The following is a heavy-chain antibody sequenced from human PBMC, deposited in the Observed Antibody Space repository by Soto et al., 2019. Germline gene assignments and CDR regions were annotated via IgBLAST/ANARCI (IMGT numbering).Heavy chain of an antibody. D-gene: IGHD3-22*01. CDR1: GGSISSYY. Sequence: PSETLSLTCTVSGGSISSYYWSWIRQPPGKGLEWIGYIYYSGSTNYNPSLKSRVTISVDTSKNQFSLKLSSVTAADTAVYYCARIIYHSSGYWVDYWGQGNLVTVSS. CDR3: ARIIYHSSGYWVDY. J-gene: IGHJ4*02. CDR2: IYYSGST. V-gene: IGHV4-59*01.